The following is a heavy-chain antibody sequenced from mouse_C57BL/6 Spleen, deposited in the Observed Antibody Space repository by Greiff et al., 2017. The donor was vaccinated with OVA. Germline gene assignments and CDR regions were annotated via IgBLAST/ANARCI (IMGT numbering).Heavy chain of an antibody. V-gene: IGHV5-17*01. CDR2: ISSGSSTI. D-gene: IGHD3-3*01. CDR3: ATSSRDNFDY. Sequence: EVKLVESGGGLVKPGGSLKLSCAASGFTFSDYGMHWVRQAPEQGLEWVAYISSGSSTIYYADTVKGRFTISRDNATNTLFLQMTSLRSEDTAMYYCATSSRDNFDYWGQGTTLTVSS. CDR1: GFTFSDYG. J-gene: IGHJ2*01.